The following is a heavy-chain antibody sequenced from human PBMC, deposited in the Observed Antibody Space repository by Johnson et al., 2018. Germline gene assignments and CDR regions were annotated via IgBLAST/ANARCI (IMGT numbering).Heavy chain of an antibody. CDR2: ISYTGST. D-gene: IGHD1/OR15-1a*01. CDR1: GDSISSYY. J-gene: IGHJ6*02. CDR3: ARDRGVGRISGTHYYYYGMDV. Sequence: QVQLQESGPGLVKXSETLSLTCTVYGDSISSYYWSWIRQPPGKGLEWIGYISYTGSTNYNPSINSRVTISLDTSKNQFSLQLRSVTSAATAIYYCARDRGVGRISGTHYYYYGMDVWGQGTTVTVSS. V-gene: IGHV4-59*01.